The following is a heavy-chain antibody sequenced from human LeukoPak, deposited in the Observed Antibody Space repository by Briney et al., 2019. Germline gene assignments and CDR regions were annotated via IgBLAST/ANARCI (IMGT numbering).Heavy chain of an antibody. CDR2: ISSNSGTT. J-gene: IGHJ4*02. CDR3: AVSFDF. V-gene: IGHV3-48*01. Sequence: GGSLRLSCAASGVTFSSYSMNWVRQAPGKGLEWVSCISSNSGTTYYADPVKGRFTISRDNAKNSLYLQMNRLRAEDTAVYFCAVSFDFWGQGTLVTVSS. CDR1: GVTFSSYS. D-gene: IGHD5/OR15-5a*01.